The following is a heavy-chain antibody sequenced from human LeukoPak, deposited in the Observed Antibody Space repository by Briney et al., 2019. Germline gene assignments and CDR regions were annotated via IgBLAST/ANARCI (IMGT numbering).Heavy chain of an antibody. CDR2: IYTSGNT. J-gene: IGHJ5*02. D-gene: IGHD2-15*01. V-gene: IGHV4-61*02. CDR3: AGTRRYCSGGSCYNWFDP. Sequence: SETLSLTCTVSGGSISSDSYYWSWIRQPAGKGLEWIGRIYTSGNTNYNPSLKSRVTISLDTSNNQFSLKLNSVTAADTAVYYCAGTRRYCSGGSCYNWFDPWGQGTLVTVSS. CDR1: GGSISSDSYY.